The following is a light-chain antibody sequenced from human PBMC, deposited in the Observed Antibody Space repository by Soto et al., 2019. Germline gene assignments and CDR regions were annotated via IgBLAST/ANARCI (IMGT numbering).Light chain of an antibody. Sequence: DIQITQSPSTLSSSVGDRVTMTCRAIQSTSSYLAWYQQKPGKAPKVLIFDASSLESGVPSRFSGSGSETEFTLTISGLQPGDSATYYCQQYNSYSPTFGQGTKVDIK. V-gene: IGKV1-5*01. J-gene: IGKJ1*01. CDR2: DAS. CDR1: QSTSSY. CDR3: QQYNSYSPT.